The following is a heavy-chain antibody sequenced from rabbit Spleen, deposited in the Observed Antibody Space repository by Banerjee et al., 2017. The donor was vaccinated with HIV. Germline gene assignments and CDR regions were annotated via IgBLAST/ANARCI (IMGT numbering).Heavy chain of an antibody. CDR1: GFDLTNNQV. D-gene: IGHD8-1*01. V-gene: IGHV1S45*01. CDR2: IYAGSSGST. Sequence: LEESRGGLVKPEGSLTLTCTTSGFDLTNNQVVRWVRQAPGKGLEWIACIYAGSSGSTYYASWAKGRFTISKTSSTTVTLQMTSLTAADTATYFCARDSGSSFSSYGMDLWGPGTLVTVS. CDR3: ARDSGSSFSSYGMDL. J-gene: IGHJ6*01.